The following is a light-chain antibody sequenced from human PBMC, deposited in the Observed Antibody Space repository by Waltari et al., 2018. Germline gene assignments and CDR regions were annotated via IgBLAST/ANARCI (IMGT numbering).Light chain of an antibody. J-gene: IGLJ1*01. Sequence: QSALTQPPSVSGSPGQSVTLSCTGTSIDLGTYNRVAWYQQPPGTAPKLMLYEVNNRPSGVPDRFSGSKSGNTASLTISGLQAEDEADYYCSSYARNTYVFGTGTKVTVL. CDR3: SSYARNTYV. V-gene: IGLV2-18*02. CDR2: EVN. CDR1: SIDLGTYNR.